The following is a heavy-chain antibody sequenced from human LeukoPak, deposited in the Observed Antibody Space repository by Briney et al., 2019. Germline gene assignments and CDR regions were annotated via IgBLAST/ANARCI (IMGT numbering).Heavy chain of an antibody. D-gene: IGHD1-14*01. CDR1: GFSFSEHS. V-gene: IGHV3-21*01. CDR3: ATGDCADDTWGGHLDACYI. CDR2: ISGSSRFV. J-gene: IGHJ3*02. Sequence: GVSLRLSCEASGFSFSEHSMGWVRLAPGKGLEWVSSISGSSRFVFDVDSVKRRFTVCRDNAKNLVFLQMHGLRADDTAVYYCATGDCADDTWGGHLDACYIWGQGTMVTVSS.